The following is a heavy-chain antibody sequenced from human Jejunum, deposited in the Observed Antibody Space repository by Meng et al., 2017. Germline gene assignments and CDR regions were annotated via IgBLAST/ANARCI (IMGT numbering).Heavy chain of an antibody. J-gene: IGHJ4*02. Sequence: QVQLLETGAEEKRPGAWLKVSCKASGYTLSDSSMPWLRQAPGQGPEWMGRITASSGETNYAQKFQGRVTMTRDASINTAHMELNSLTSDDTAVYYCVRDRGSGYNNFDYWGQGSLVTVSS. CDR3: VRDRGSGYNNFDY. CDR1: GYTLSDSS. CDR2: ITASSGET. D-gene: IGHD5-12*01. V-gene: IGHV1-2*06.